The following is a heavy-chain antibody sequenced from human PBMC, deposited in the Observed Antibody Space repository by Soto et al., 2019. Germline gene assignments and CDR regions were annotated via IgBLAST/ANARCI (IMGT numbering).Heavy chain of an antibody. J-gene: IGHJ5*02. CDR3: ARHKGYCSSTSCYIRAGFDP. CDR1: GGSVNSYY. D-gene: IGHD2-2*02. CDR2: IYYSGST. Sequence: PSETLSLTCTVSGGSVNSYYWSWIRQPPGKGLEWIGYIYYSGSTNYNPSLKSRVTISVDTSKNQFSLKLSSVTAADTAVYYCARHKGYCSSTSCYIRAGFDPWGQGTLVTVSS. V-gene: IGHV4-59*08.